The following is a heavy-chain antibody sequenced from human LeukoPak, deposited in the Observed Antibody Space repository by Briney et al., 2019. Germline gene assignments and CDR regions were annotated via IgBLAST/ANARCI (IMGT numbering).Heavy chain of an antibody. V-gene: IGHV4-59*01. D-gene: IGHD2-21*01. Sequence: SETLSLTCTVSGGSIRSYYWSWIQQPPGKGLEWIGYISYSGSTNYNPSLRSRVTISVDTSENHFSLKVTSVTAADTAVYYCARDRDYVGGFDPWGQGILVTVSS. CDR1: GGSIRSYY. CDR3: ARDRDYVGGFDP. CDR2: ISYSGST. J-gene: IGHJ5*02.